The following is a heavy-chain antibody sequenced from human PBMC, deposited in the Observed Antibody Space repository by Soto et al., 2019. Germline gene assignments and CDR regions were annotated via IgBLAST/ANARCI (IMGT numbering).Heavy chain of an antibody. CDR3: ARERLVSYYYCGMDV. CDR1: GFTFSSYA. J-gene: IGHJ6*02. Sequence: GGSLRLSCAASGFTFSSYAMHWVRQAPGKGLEWVAVISYDGSNKYYADSVKGRFTISRDNSKNTLYLQMNSLRAEDTAVYYCARERLVSYYYCGMDVWGQGTTVTVSS. V-gene: IGHV3-30-3*01. D-gene: IGHD3-9*01. CDR2: ISYDGSNK.